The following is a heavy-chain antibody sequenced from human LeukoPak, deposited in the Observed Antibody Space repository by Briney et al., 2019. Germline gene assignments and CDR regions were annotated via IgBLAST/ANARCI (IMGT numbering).Heavy chain of an antibody. D-gene: IGHD3-10*01. CDR1: GFTFSTYW. V-gene: IGHV3-74*01. CDR3: ARESGYHGSGFDP. J-gene: IGHJ5*02. Sequence: GGSLRLSCAASGFTFSTYWMHWVRHAPGKGLVWVSRIKSDGSSTSYADSVKGRFTISRDNAKSTLYLQMNSLRAEDTAVYYCARESGYHGSGFDPWGQGSLVTVSS. CDR2: IKSDGSST.